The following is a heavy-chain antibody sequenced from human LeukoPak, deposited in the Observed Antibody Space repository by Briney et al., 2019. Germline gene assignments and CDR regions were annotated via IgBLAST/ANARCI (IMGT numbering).Heavy chain of an antibody. V-gene: IGHV3-30*02. D-gene: IGHD4-17*01. CDR3: AKGLGDYDDFRLGF. CDR1: GFTFSDYY. J-gene: IGHJ4*02. Sequence: GGSLRLSCAASGFTFSDYYMSWIRQAPGKGLEWVAFIPYDGSDKYYADSVKGRFTVSRDNSKNTLYLHMNSLRVEDTAVYYCAKGLGDYDDFRLGFWGQGTLVTVSS. CDR2: IPYDGSDK.